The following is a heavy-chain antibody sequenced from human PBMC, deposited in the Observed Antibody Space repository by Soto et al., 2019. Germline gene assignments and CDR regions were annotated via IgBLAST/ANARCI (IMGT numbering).Heavy chain of an antibody. CDR1: GGSISIYY. Sequence: SETLSLTCTVSGGSISIYYWSWIRQPPGKGLEWIGYIYYSGSTNYNPSLKSRVTISVDTSKNQFSLKLSTVTAADTAVYYCARHHNSSSTSCFSLDPWGQGTLVTVGS. J-gene: IGHJ5*02. CDR2: IYYSGST. V-gene: IGHV4-59*08. CDR3: ARHHNSSSTSCFSLDP. D-gene: IGHD2-2*01.